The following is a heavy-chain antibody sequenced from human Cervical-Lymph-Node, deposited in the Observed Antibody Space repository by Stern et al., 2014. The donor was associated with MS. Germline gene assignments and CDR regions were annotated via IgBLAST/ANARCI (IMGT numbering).Heavy chain of an antibody. Sequence: VQLVESGAEVKRPWSSVRVACKASGGTFSTYSIRWVRQAPGPWLAWMGGISLIFGTVNYSQKFQGRVTMSADKSTSTAYLDLTSLRSEDTAMYYCARYRGTFYFDNWGQGTLVTVSS. J-gene: IGHJ4*02. D-gene: IGHD1-1*01. CDR1: GGTFSTYS. V-gene: IGHV1-69*06. CDR3: ARYRGTFYFDN. CDR2: ISLIFGTV.